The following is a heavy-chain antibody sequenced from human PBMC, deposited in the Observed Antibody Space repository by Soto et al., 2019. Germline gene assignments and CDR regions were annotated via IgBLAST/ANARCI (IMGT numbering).Heavy chain of an antibody. J-gene: IGHJ3*01. V-gene: IGHV1-69*01. Sequence: QVQLIQSEAEVKKPGSSVRVSCTASGGIFGSHGFTWVRQAPGQRLEWVGGFIPIFRTLTYTEKFQARVRIAAEEATNTVYVDLSSLTSEDTAVYYCVRDRRIYYSDPHDEFVASDYEVWGQGTMVSVSS. CDR1: GGIFGSHG. CDR2: FIPIFRTL. CDR3: VRDRRIYYSDPHDEFVASDYEV. D-gene: IGHD3-22*01.